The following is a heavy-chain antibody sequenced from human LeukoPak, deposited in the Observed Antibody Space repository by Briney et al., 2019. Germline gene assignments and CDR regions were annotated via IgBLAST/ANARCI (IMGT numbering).Heavy chain of an antibody. J-gene: IGHJ4*02. V-gene: IGHV4-61*05. D-gene: IGHD5-18*01. CDR1: GGSISSSNYY. Sequence: SETLSLTCTVSGGSISSSNYYWGWIRQPPGKGLEWIGYIYYSGSTNYKPSLKSRVTISVDTSKNQFSLKLSSVTAADTAVYYCARAGGYSYGHPVDYWGQGTLVTVSS. CDR2: IYYSGST. CDR3: ARAGGYSYGHPVDY.